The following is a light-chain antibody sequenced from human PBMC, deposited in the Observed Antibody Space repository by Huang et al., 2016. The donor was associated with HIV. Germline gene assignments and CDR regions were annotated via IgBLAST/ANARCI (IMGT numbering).Light chain of an antibody. CDR3: QQTYSAPIT. J-gene: IGKJ5*01. CDR1: QSISSY. CDR2: ATS. V-gene: IGKV1-39*01. Sequence: DIQMTQSPSSLSASVGDRVIITCRASQSISSYLNWYQQKPGKAPKFLIYATSSLESGVQSRFSGSGSGTNFTLTISTLQPDDFATYYCQQTYSAPITFGQGTRLEIK.